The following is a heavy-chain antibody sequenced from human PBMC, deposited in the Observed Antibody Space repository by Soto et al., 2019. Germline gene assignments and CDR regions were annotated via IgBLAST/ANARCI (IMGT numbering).Heavy chain of an antibody. CDR1: GFTPSHAW. V-gene: IGHV3-15*01. CDR3: TTAVYGSGSYYNWVDY. D-gene: IGHD3-10*01. J-gene: IGHJ4*02. Sequence: GGSLRLSCSASGFTPSHAWLSRFRRAPGERLEWVGRIKSKTDGGSTDYAAPVKGRFTISRDDSKNTLYLQMNSLKTEDTAVYYCTTAVYGSGSYYNWVDYWGQGTLVTVAS. CDR2: IKSKTDGGST.